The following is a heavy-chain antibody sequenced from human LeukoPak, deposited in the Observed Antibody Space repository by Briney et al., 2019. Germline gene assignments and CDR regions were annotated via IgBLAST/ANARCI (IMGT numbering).Heavy chain of an antibody. J-gene: IGHJ4*02. D-gene: IGHD4-23*01. CDR1: GGSISSGSYY. CDR2: IYTSGST. Sequence: SETLSLTCTVSGGSISSGSYYWSWIRQPAGKGLEWIGRIYTSGSTNYNPSLKSRVTISVDTSKNQFSLKLSSVTAADTAVYYCARVGNYGGKSMDYWGQGTLVTVSS. V-gene: IGHV4-61*02. CDR3: ARVGNYGGKSMDY.